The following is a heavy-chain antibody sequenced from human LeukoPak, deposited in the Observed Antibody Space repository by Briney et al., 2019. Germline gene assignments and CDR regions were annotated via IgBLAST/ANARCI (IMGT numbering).Heavy chain of an antibody. D-gene: IGHD6-19*01. CDR1: GCTFSGYA. V-gene: IGHV1-69*04. CDR3: TSSKTTYIAVAGPYDY. Sequence: SVKVSCKASGCTFSGYAISWVRQAPGQGLEWMGRIIPILGIANYAQKFQGRVTITADKSTSTAYMELSSLRSEDTAVYYCTSSKTTYIAVAGPYDYWGQGTLVTVSS. J-gene: IGHJ4*02. CDR2: IIPILGIA.